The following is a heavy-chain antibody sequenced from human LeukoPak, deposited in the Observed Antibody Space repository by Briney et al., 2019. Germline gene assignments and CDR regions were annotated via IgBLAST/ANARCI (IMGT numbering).Heavy chain of an antibody. CDR2: ISGSGGST. J-gene: IGHJ4*02. D-gene: IGHD3-22*01. CDR1: GFTFSSYA. CDR3: AKDYYASSGYYVSY. V-gene: IGHV3-23*01. Sequence: PGGSLRLSCAASGFTFSSYAMSWVRQSPGKGLEGVSAISGSGGSTYYADSVKGRFTISRHNSKNTLSLQMTSLRAEDTAVYYCAKDYYASSGYYVSYWGQGTLVTVSS.